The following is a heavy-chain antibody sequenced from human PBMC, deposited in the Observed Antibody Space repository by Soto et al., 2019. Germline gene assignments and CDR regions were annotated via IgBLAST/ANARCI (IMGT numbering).Heavy chain of an antibody. D-gene: IGHD5-18*01. CDR2: IKSKTDGGTT. J-gene: IGHJ3*01. Sequence: GGSLRLSCAASGFTFSNAWMNWVRQAPGKGLEWVGRIKSKTDGGTTDYAAPVKGRFTISRDDSKNTLYLQMNSLKTEDTAVYYCTTAPKGAFEYSYGHEAIFWGQGTMVTVSS. CDR3: TTAPKGAFEYSYGHEAIF. V-gene: IGHV3-15*07. CDR1: GFTFSNAW.